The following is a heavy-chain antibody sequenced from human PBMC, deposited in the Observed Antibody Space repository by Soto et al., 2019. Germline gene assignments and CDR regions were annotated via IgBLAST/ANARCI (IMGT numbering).Heavy chain of an antibody. D-gene: IGHD2-2*01. J-gene: IGHJ5*02. V-gene: IGHV3-53*04. CDR3: ARAGCSITICSLWPVWWFDP. CDR2: IYSGGST. Sequence: PGGSLRLSCAASGFTVSSNYMSWVRQAPGKGLEWVSVIYSGGSTYYADSVKGRFTISRHNSKNTLYLQMNSLRAEDTAVYYCARAGCSITICSLWPVWWFDPWGHGTLVTVSS. CDR1: GFTVSSNY.